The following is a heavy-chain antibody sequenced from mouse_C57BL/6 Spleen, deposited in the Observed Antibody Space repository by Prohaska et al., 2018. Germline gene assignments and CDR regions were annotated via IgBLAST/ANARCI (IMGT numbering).Heavy chain of an antibody. CDR2: ISSGSSTI. CDR3: ARDDYDPYWYFDV. V-gene: IGHV5-17*01. D-gene: IGHD2-4*01. CDR1: GFTFSDYG. Sequence: KLSCAASGFTFSDYGMHWVRQAPEKGLEWVAYISSGSSTIYYADTVKGRFTISRDNAKNTLFLQMTSLRSEDTAMYYCARDDYDPYWYFDVWGTGTTVTVSS. J-gene: IGHJ1*03.